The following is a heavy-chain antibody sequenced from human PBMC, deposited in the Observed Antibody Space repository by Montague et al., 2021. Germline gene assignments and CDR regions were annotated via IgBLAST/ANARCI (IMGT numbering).Heavy chain of an antibody. Sequence: SETLSLTCNVSGGSVSSGNYYWTWIRQPPGKELEWIGYIYQSGSSKYNPSLESRVTISISTSKKQFTLRLSSVTAADTAVYYCARGQWLVPSYLDPWGQGTLVTVSS. CDR1: GGSVSSGNYY. J-gene: IGHJ5*02. CDR2: IYQSGSS. V-gene: IGHV4-61*01. D-gene: IGHD6-19*01. CDR3: ARGQWLVPSYLDP.